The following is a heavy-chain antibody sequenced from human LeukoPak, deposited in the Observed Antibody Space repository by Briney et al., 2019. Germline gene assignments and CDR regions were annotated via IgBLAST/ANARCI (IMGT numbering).Heavy chain of an antibody. CDR3: ARDQQYQRPAGWFDP. D-gene: IGHD2-2*01. Sequence: SETLSLTCTVSGGSISSNYWSWIRQPPGKGLEWIGYIYNSGSTNYNPSLKSRVTISIDTSKNQFSLNLSSVTAADTAVYYCARDQQYQRPAGWFDPWGQGALVTVSS. V-gene: IGHV4-4*08. CDR2: IYNSGST. J-gene: IGHJ5*02. CDR1: GGSISSNY.